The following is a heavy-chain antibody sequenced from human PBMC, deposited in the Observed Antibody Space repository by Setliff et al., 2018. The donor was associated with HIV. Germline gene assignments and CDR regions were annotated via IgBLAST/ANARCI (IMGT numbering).Heavy chain of an antibody. D-gene: IGHD5-12*01. CDR2: INPDGSAK. CDR1: GFTLRTYW. J-gene: IGHJ4*02. V-gene: IGHV3-7*01. Sequence: GGSLRLSCAASGFTLRTYWMAWVRQAPGKALEWVGNINPDGSAKNYVDSVRGRFTFSRDNAENSLYLQMNSLGVEDTAVYYCTRDWAYDAFDYWGQGTQVTVSS. CDR3: TRDWAYDAFDY.